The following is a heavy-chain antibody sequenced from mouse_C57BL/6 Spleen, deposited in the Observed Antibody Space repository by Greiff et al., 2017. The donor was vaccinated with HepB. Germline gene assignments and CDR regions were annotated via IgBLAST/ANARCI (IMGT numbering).Heavy chain of an antibody. V-gene: IGHV1-55*01. Sequence: QVQLQQPGAELVKPGASVKMSCKASGYTFTSYWITWVKQRPGQGLEWIGDIYPGSGSTNYNEKFKSKATLTVDTSSSTAYMQLSSLTSEDSAVYYCARRGSSREEGFAYWGQGTLVTVSA. J-gene: IGHJ3*01. D-gene: IGHD1-1*01. CDR2: IYPGSGST. CDR1: GYTFTSYW. CDR3: ARRGSSREEGFAY.